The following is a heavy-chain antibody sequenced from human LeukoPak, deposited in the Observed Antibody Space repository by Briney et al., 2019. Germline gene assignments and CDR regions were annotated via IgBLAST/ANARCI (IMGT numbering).Heavy chain of an antibody. CDR1: EFSVSSNY. J-gene: IGHJ6*02. V-gene: IGHV3-53*01. CDR3: TRATDPSKGMDV. Sequence: GGSLRLSCAAAEFSVSSNYMTWVRQASGKGLECVSVIYSGGNTDYADSVKGRFTISRDNSRNTLYLQMNSLRTEDTALYYCTRATDPSKGMDVWGQGTTVTVSS. CDR2: IYSGGNT. D-gene: IGHD4-11*01.